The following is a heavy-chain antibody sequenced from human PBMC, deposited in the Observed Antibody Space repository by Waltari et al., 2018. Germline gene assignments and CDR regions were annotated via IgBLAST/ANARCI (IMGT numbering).Heavy chain of an antibody. CDR3: ARDLVVVPAATEGYYYGMDV. CDR2: INTNTGNP. CDR1: GYTFTSYA. D-gene: IGHD2-2*01. Sequence: QVQLVQSGSELKKPGASVKVSCKASGYTFTSYAMNWVRQAPGRGLEWMGWINTNTGNPTYAQGFTGRFVFSLDTSVSTAYLQICSLKAEDTAVYYCARDLVVVPAATEGYYYGMDVWGQGTTVTVSS. V-gene: IGHV7-4-1*01. J-gene: IGHJ6*02.